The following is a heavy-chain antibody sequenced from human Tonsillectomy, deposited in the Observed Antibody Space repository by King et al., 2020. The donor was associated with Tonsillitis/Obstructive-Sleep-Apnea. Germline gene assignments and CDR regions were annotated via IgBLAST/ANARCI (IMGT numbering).Heavy chain of an antibody. CDR2: IYYSGST. CDR3: ARADSNYVGWFDP. J-gene: IGHJ5*02. Sequence: QLQESGPGLVKPSETLSLTCTVSGGSISSYYWSWIRQPPGKGLEWIGYIYYSGSTTYNPSLKSRVTISVDTSKNQFSLKLSSVTAADTAVYYCARADSNYVGWFDPWGQGTLVTVSS. CDR1: GGSISSYY. V-gene: IGHV4-59*01. D-gene: IGHD4-11*01.